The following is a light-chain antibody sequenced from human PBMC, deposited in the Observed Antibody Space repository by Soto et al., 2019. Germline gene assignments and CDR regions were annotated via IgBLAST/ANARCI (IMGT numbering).Light chain of an antibody. J-gene: IGLJ2*01. CDR3: LLVYSGTVV. V-gene: IGLV7-46*01. CDR1: AGAVTSAHY. CDR2: DTF. Sequence: VVTQEPSLTVSPGGTVTLTCGSSAGAVTSAHYPYWFQQKPGQAPRTLIHDTFNKHSWTPARFSGALLGGQAALTLPGAQHEDEADYYCLLVYSGTVVFGGGTKLTVL.